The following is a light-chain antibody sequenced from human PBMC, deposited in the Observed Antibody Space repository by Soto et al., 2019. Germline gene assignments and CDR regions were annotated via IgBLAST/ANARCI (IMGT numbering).Light chain of an antibody. CDR2: DTS. Sequence: QAVVTQEPSLTVSPGGTVTLTCGSSTGAVTSGHYPYWFQQKPGQAPRTLIYDTSIKHSWTPARFSGSLLGGKAALTLSGAQPEDEADYYCLLLYTDARVFGGGTKLTVL. V-gene: IGLV7-46*01. CDR1: TGAVTSGHY. CDR3: LLLYTDARV. J-gene: IGLJ3*02.